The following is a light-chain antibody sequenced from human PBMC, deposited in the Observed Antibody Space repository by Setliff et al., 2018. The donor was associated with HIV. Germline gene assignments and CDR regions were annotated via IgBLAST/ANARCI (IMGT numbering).Light chain of an antibody. CDR2: EVN. Sequence: QSALTQPPSVSGSPGQSIIISCTGTTSDIGSYNRVSWYQQRPGTAPKLIIYEVNKRPSGVSNRFSGSKSGTTASLAISGLQADDEADYYCCSYAGSNIFVVFETGTKVTVL. J-gene: IGLJ1*01. CDR1: TSDIGSYNR. CDR3: CSYAGSNIFVV. V-gene: IGLV2-23*02.